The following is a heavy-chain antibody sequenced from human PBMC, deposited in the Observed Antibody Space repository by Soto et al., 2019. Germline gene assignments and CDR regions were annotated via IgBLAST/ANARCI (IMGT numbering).Heavy chain of an antibody. J-gene: IGHJ3*02. D-gene: IGHD6-13*01. CDR3: ASVGAAGGGAFDI. CDR1: GYTFTSYA. CDR2: INAGNGNT. V-gene: IGHV1-3*01. Sequence: ASLKVSCKASGYTFTSYAMHWVRQAPGQRLEWMGWINAGNGNTKYSQKFQGRVTITRDTSASTAYMELSSLRSEDTAVYYCASVGAAGGGAFDIWGQGTMVTVSS.